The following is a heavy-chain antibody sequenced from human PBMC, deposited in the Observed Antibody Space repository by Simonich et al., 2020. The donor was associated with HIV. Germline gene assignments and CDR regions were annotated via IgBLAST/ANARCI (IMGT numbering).Heavy chain of an antibody. J-gene: IGHJ4*02. CDR1: GGSFSGYY. CDR3: ASGGPRFLEWLSPFDY. V-gene: IGHV4-34*01. CDR2: INHSGSS. D-gene: IGHD3-3*01. Sequence: QVQLQQWGAELLKPSETLSLTCAVYGGSFSGYYWSWIRQPPGKGLEWIGEINHSGSSNYNPSLKSRVTISVDTSKNQFSLKLSSVTAADTAVYYCASGGPRFLEWLSPFDYWGQGTLVTVSS.